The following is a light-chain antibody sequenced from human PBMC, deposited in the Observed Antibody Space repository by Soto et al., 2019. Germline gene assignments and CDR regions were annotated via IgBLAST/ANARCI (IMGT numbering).Light chain of an antibody. CDR1: SSDVGGYNY. CDR3: SSCTSGSTYV. V-gene: IGLV2-14*03. CDR2: DVS. J-gene: IGLJ1*01. Sequence: QSALTQPASVSGSPGQSITISCTGTSSDVGGYNYVSWYQHHPGKAPKLMIYDVSNRPSGISNRFSGSKSGNTASLTISGLQVEDEGDYYCSSCTSGSTYVFGTGPKLTVL.